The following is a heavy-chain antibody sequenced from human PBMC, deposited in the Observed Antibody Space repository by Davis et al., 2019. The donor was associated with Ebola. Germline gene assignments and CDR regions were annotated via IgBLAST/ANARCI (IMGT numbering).Heavy chain of an antibody. J-gene: IGHJ6*02. CDR1: GFRFATYT. D-gene: IGHD3-10*01. V-gene: IGHV3-48*04. CDR2: ISSSSTNI. Sequence: GGSLRLSCAASGFRFATYTMNWVRQAPGKGLEWISYISSSSTNIYYADSVKGRFTISRDNAKNSLYLQMNSLRAEDTAVYYCAREVRGVIDIYGMDVWGQGTTVTVSS. CDR3: AREVRGVIDIYGMDV.